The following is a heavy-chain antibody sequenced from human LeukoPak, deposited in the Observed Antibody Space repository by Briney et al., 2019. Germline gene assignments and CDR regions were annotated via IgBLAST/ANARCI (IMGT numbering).Heavy chain of an antibody. V-gene: IGHV4-59*06. CDR1: GGSISSYY. D-gene: IGHD5-24*01. CDR3: HTTSGLEMAPSAFDI. Sequence: PSETLSLTCTVSGGSISSYYWSWIRQHPGKGLEWIGYIYYSGSTYYNPSLKSRVTISVDTSKNQFSLKLSSVTAADTAVYYCHTTSGLEMAPSAFDIWGQGTMVTVSS. J-gene: IGHJ3*02. CDR2: IYYSGST.